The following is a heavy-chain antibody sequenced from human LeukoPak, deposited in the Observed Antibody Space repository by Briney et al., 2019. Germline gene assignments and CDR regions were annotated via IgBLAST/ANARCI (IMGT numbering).Heavy chain of an antibody. CDR1: RFTFSNYG. V-gene: IGHV3-30*03. CDR2: ISYDGSNK. J-gene: IGHJ4*02. D-gene: IGHD6-13*01. Sequence: SGGSLRLSCAASRFTFSNYGMHWVRQAPGKGLEWVAIISYDGSNKYYADSVKGRFTVSRDNAKNTLYLQMNSLRAEDTAVYYCARDVGYSISLWGQGTLVTVSS. CDR3: ARDVGYSISL.